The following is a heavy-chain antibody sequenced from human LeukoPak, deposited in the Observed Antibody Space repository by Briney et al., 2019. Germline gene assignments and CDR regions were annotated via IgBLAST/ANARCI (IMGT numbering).Heavy chain of an antibody. CDR2: IIPIFGTA. D-gene: IGHD3-16*02. CDR1: GYTFTGYY. J-gene: IGHJ4*02. V-gene: IGHV1-69*13. Sequence: SVKVSCKASGYTFTGYYMHWVRQAPGQGLEWMGGIIPIFGTANYAQKFQGRVTITADESTSTAYMELSSLRSEDTAVYYCARVYYDYVWGSYRYEPLFDYWGQGTLVTVSS. CDR3: ARVYYDYVWGSYRYEPLFDY.